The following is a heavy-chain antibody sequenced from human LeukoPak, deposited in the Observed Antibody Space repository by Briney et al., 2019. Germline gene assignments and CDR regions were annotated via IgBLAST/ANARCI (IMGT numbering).Heavy chain of an antibody. J-gene: IGHJ4*02. CDR1: GFIFSGYW. CDR2: IKQDGSEK. Sequence: PGGSLRLSCAASGFIFSGYWMTWVRQVPGKGLEWVANIKQDGSEKYNVDSVKGRFTISRDNAKKSLYLHMNSLRAEDTAVYYCASPGSVGDTGMPDYWGQGTLVTVSS. CDR3: ASPGSVGDTGMPDY. D-gene: IGHD5-18*01. V-gene: IGHV3-7*01.